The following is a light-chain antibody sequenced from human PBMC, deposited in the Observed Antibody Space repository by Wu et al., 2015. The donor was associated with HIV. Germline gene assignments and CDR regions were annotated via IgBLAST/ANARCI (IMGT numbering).Light chain of an antibody. Sequence: EVVLTQSPDTLSLSPGESATLSCGASQTISNNYLAWYQQKPGQAPRLLIHGASSRATGIPDRFSGSGSGADFTLTISRLEPEDFAVYYCQQYGRSPRTFGPGTKVEIK. V-gene: IGKV3-20*01. CDR2: GAS. J-gene: IGKJ3*01. CDR1: QTISNNY. CDR3: QQYGRSPRT.